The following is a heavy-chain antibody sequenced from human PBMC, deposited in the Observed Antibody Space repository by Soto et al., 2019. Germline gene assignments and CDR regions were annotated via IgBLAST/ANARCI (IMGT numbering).Heavy chain of an antibody. J-gene: IGHJ5*02. D-gene: IGHD3-9*01. CDR2: IFYGHGT. V-gene: IGHV4-39*01. CDR3: ARQPTGYPNWFDA. CDR1: GGSVTSSTSS. Sequence: QVQLQESGPGLVIPSETLSLTCTVSGGSVTSSTSSWAWVRQPPGKGLHWIGTIFYGHGTYYNPSLESRVTISLDTSKIQSSLELTSVTAADTAVYYCARQPTGYPNWFDAWGRGILVIVSS.